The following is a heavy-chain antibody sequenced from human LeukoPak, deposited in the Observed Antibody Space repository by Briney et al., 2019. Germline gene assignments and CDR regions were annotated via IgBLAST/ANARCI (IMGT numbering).Heavy chain of an antibody. Sequence: SETLSLTCTVSGGSISGYYWSWIRQPPGKGLECIGYISYSGSTYYNTSLKSRLTISVDTSKNQFSPKLNSVTAADTAVYYCARLMAVAGTLSFFDYWGQGILVTVSS. CDR3: ARLMAVAGTLSFFDY. CDR1: GGSISGYY. CDR2: ISYSGST. V-gene: IGHV4-59*08. J-gene: IGHJ4*02. D-gene: IGHD6-19*01.